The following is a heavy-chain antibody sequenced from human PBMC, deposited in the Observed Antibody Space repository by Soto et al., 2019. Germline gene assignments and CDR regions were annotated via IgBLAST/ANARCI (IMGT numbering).Heavy chain of an antibody. CDR3: AREMDSPRYYDFWSGYYAGRSWFDP. D-gene: IGHD3-3*01. CDR1: GYTFTSYD. Sequence: ASVKVSCKASGYTFTSYDINWVRQATGQGLEWMGWMNPNSGNTGYAQKFQGRVTMTRNTSISTAYMELSSLRSEDTAVYYCAREMDSPRYYDFWSGYYAGRSWFDPWGQGTLVTVSS. V-gene: IGHV1-8*01. J-gene: IGHJ5*02. CDR2: MNPNSGNT.